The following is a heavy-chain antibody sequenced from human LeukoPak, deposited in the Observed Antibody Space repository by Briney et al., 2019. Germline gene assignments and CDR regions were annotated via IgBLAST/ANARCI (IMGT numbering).Heavy chain of an antibody. CDR3: TLWGAEDRTHYVDF. V-gene: IGHV3-15*05. Sequence: GGSLRLSCAASGFIFSNAWMNWVRQAPGKGLGWVGRIKSKADGGTTDYAAPVKGRFTISRDDSKDTLYLQMNSLKTEDTAVYYCTLWGAEDRTHYVDFWGQGTLVTVAS. CDR2: IKSKADGGTT. J-gene: IGHJ4*02. D-gene: IGHD1-26*01. CDR1: GFIFSNAW.